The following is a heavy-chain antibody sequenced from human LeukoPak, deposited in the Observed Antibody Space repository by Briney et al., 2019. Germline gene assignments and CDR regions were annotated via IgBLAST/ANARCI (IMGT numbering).Heavy chain of an antibody. V-gene: IGHV1-69*13. CDR1: GGTFSSYA. J-gene: IGHJ5*02. D-gene: IGHD5-18*01. CDR2: IIPIFGTA. Sequence: ASVKVSCKASGGTFSSYAISWVRQAPGQGLEWMGGIIPIFGTANYAQKFQGRVTITADESTSTAYMELSSLRSEDTAVYYCARVEYSYGLEANWFDPWGQGTLVTVSS. CDR3: ARVEYSYGLEANWFDP.